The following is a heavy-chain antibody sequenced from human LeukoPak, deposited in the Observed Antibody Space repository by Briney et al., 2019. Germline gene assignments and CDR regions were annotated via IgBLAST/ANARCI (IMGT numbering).Heavy chain of an antibody. CDR3: ARVGQYRQFDY. J-gene: IGHJ4*02. D-gene: IGHD3-16*01. CDR2: IYYSGST. Sequence: SETLSLTCTVSGGSISSGDYYWSWIRQPPGKGLEWIGYIYYSGSTYYNPSLKSRVTISVDTSKNQFSLKLSSVTAADTAVYYCARVGQYRQFDYWGQGTLVTVSS. CDR1: GGSISSGDYY. V-gene: IGHV4-30-4*08.